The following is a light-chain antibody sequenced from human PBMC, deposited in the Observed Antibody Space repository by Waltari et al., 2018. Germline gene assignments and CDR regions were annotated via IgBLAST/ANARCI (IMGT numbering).Light chain of an antibody. Sequence: QTVVTQEPSFSVSPGGTVTLTCDLKSGSVSIGFYFSWYQQTPGQAPRTLIDSTNTRSSGVPNRFSGSILWNKAALTITGAQADDESHYYCVVYTTTTVVFGGGTKLTVL. J-gene: IGLJ2*01. CDR2: STN. CDR3: VVYTTTTVV. V-gene: IGLV8-61*01. CDR1: SGSVSIGFY.